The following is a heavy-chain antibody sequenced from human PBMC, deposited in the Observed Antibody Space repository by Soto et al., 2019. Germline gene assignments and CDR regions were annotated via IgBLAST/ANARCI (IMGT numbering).Heavy chain of an antibody. D-gene: IGHD2-15*01. J-gene: IGHJ5*02. CDR3: ARASGCSGDSCAFDP. Sequence: PSETLSLTCTVSGGSINTYYWSWIRQPPGKGLEWIGYIYYTGSTNYNPSLKSRVTISVDTSKNQFSLKLSSVTAADTAVYYCARASGCSGDSCAFDPWGQGTLVTVSS. CDR1: GGSINTYY. CDR2: IYYTGST. V-gene: IGHV4-59*01.